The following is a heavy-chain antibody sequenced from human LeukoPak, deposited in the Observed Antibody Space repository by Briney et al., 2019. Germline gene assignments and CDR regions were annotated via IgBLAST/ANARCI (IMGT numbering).Heavy chain of an antibody. CDR2: IYYSGST. CDR1: GGSISSYY. Sequence: SETLSLTCTVSGGSISSYYWSWIRQPPGKGQEWIGYIYYSGSTNYNPSLKSRVTISVDTSKNQFSLKLSSVTAADTAVYYCARLLYGDYPFYYYYGMDVWGQGTTVTVSS. V-gene: IGHV4-59*08. CDR3: ARLLYGDYPFYYYYGMDV. J-gene: IGHJ6*02. D-gene: IGHD4-17*01.